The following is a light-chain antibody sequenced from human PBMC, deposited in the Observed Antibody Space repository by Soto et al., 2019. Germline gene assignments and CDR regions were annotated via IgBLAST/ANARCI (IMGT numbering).Light chain of an antibody. CDR3: QQSNELPPFT. Sequence: ILMTQSPATLSASPGERATLSCRASRSISNNVAWYQHKPGQAPRLLLYGASTRATGIPARFSASGSGTNFTLTHSGLQSEDFAVYCCQQSNELPPFTFCGGTKGEI. CDR2: GAS. CDR1: RSISNN. V-gene: IGKV3-15*01. J-gene: IGKJ4*01.